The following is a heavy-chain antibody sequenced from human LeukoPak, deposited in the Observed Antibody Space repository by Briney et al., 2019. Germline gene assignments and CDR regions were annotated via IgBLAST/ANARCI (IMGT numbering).Heavy chain of an antibody. CDR3: ARANPRYETYHFDS. Sequence: SETLSLTCTGSRGSISSYLWRWIRQPPPKGLDGMGYIYHSGSTNYNPSLKRRVTISVDTSETQFSLNLSSVTAADRAVYYCARANPRYETYHFDSWGQGTLVTVSS. D-gene: IGHD5-12*01. CDR2: IYHSGST. J-gene: IGHJ4*02. CDR1: RGSISSYL. V-gene: IGHV4-59*01.